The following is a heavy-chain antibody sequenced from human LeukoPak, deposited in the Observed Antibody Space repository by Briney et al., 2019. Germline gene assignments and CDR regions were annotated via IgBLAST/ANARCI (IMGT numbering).Heavy chain of an antibody. CDR1: GFTVRSNY. J-gene: IGHJ4*02. D-gene: IGHD2-2*01. V-gene: IGHV3-53*01. CDR3: AKLGYCSSTSCYDTDY. CDR2: IYSGGII. Sequence: GGSLRLSCAASGFTVRSNYMSWVRQAPGKGLDWVSVIYSGGIIYYADSVKGRFTISRDNSKNTLYLQMNSLRAEDTAVYYCAKLGYCSSTSCYDTDYWGQGTLVTVSS.